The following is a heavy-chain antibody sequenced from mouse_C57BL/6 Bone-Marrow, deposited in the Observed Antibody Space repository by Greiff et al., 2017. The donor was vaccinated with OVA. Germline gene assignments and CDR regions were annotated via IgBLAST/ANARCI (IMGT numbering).Heavy chain of an antibody. J-gene: IGHJ2*01. V-gene: IGHV1-81*01. CDR3: ARDLGHYYGSSYFDY. CDR2: IYPRSGNT. Sequence: VKVVESGAELARPGASVKLSCKASGYTFTSYGISWVKQRTGQGLEWIGEIYPRSGNTYYNEKFKGKATLTADKSSSTAYMELRSLTSEDSAVYFCARDLGHYYGSSYFDYWGQGTTLTVSS. CDR1: GYTFTSYG. D-gene: IGHD1-1*01.